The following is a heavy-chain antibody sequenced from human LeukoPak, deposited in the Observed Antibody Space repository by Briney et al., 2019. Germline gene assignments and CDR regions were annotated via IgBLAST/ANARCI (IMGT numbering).Heavy chain of an antibody. J-gene: IGHJ6*04. CDR2: ISHSGITK. D-gene: IGHD2/OR15-2a*01. V-gene: IGHV3-11*01. CDR1: GFTFSDYY. CDR3: ARDSVVRENIGNGMDV. Sequence: PGGSLRLSCAASGFTFSDYYMSWIRQAPGKGLEWVSYISHSGITKYYADSVKGRFTISRDNAKNSLYLQMNSLGPEDTAVYYCARDSVVRENIGNGMDVWGNGTTVTVSS.